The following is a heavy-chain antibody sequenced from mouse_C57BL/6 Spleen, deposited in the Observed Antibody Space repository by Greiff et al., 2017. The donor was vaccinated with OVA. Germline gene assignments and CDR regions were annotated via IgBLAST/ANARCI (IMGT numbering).Heavy chain of an antibody. CDR1: GFTFSSFG. D-gene: IGHD1-1*01. CDR3: ASIGSYGSSYLDY. J-gene: IGHJ2*01. V-gene: IGHV5-6*01. CDR2: ISSGGSYT. Sequence: EVKLVESGGDLVKPGGSLKLSCAASGFTFSSFGMSWVRQTPDKRLEWVATISSGGSYTYYPDSVKGRFTISRDNAKNTLYLQMSSLKSEDTAMYYCASIGSYGSSYLDYWGQGTTLTVSS.